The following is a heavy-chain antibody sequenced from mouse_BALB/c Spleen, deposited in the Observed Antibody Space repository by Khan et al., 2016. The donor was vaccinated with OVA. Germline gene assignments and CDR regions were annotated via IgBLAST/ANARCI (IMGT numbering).Heavy chain of an antibody. CDR3: AKCGAANYYSMDY. CDR1: GFSLTNYG. D-gene: IGHD6-1*01. Sequence: QVQLKESGPGLVAPSQSLSITCTVSGFSLTNYGVNWVRQHPGKGLEWLGVIWGDGSTNYHSPLMSSLSISKANSQRKVSLKLNSMQTDDTATYSCAKCGAANYYSMDYLVQGTSVTVSS. J-gene: IGHJ4*01. CDR2: IWGDGST. V-gene: IGHV2-3*01.